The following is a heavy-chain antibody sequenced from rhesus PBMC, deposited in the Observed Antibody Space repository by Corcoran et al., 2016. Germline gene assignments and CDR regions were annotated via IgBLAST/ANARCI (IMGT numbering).Heavy chain of an antibody. V-gene: IGHV4-165*01. J-gene: IGHJ4*01. CDR2: INGDGGNS. CDR1: GGPFRDFY. Sequence: QVQLQESGPGLVKPSETLSLTCAASGGPFRDFYWGWVRQPPGKGLEWIGYINGDGGNSDYNPSLKSRVTISTDTSKNQFSLKLSSVTAADTAVYYCARGGNCLDYWGQGVLVTVSS. D-gene: IGHD1-44*01. CDR3: ARGGNCLDY.